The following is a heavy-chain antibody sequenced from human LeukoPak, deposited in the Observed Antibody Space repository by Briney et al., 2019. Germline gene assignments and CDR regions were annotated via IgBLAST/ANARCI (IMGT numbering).Heavy chain of an antibody. CDR1: GITFSDYS. V-gene: IGHV3-11*04. Sequence: GGSLRLSCVASGITFSDYSINWIRQAPGKGLDWVSYISSSGSTLYYADFVKGRFTISRDNAKNLLYLQMNSLRVEDTAVYYCATALPGAGLYFYMDVWGTGTTVTVSS. J-gene: IGHJ6*03. CDR2: ISSSGSTL. D-gene: IGHD2-15*01. CDR3: ATALPGAGLYFYMDV.